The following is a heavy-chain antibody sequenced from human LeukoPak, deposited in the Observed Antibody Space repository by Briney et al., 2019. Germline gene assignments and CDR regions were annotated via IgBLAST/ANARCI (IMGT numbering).Heavy chain of an antibody. V-gene: IGHV3-21*05. CDR2: IGHRSVDI. D-gene: IGHD5-24*01. J-gene: IGHJ4*02. CDR3: ARATRQGYDY. CDR1: GFTFNIYG. Sequence: PGGSLRLSCAASGFTFNIYGMNWVRQAPGKGPEWVPYIGHRSVDIHYRDSAKGRFTVSRDNARNSLYLQMNSLRVDDTAVYYCARATRQGYDYWGRGTLVTVSS.